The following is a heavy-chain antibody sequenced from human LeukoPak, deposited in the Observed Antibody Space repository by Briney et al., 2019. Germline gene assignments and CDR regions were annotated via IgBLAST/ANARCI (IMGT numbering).Heavy chain of an antibody. J-gene: IGHJ6*03. V-gene: IGHV3-66*02. CDR3: ARQERYCRSTSCYPYYYYYYMDV. D-gene: IGHD2-2*01. CDR2: IYSGAST. Sequence: PGGSLRLSCAASGFTVSSNYMSWVRQAPGKGLEWVSVIYSGASTYYADSVKGRFTISRDNSKNTLYLQMNSLRAEDTAVYYCARQERYCRSTSCYPYYYYYYMDVWGKGTTVTVSS. CDR1: GFTVSSNY.